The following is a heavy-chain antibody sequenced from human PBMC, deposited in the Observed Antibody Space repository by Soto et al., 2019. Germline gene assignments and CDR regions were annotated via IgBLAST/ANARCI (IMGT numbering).Heavy chain of an antibody. V-gene: IGHV1-46*01. D-gene: IGHD2-15*01. CDR1: GYTFTGYY. CDR2: INPSTGTT. J-gene: IGHJ4*02. Sequence: VASVKVSCKASGYTFTGYYLHWVRQAPGQGLEWMAIINPSTGTTTYAQKFQGRVTMSSDSSTSTVYMELSRLRSEDTAVYYCARDLVPYYWGQGALVTVSS. CDR3: ARDLVPYY.